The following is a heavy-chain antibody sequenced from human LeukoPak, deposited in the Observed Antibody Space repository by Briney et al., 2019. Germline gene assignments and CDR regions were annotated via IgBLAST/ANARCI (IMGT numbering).Heavy chain of an antibody. CDR2: ISYDGSNK. D-gene: IGHD6-13*01. CDR3: AKSVAAAGTDY. Sequence: GGSLRLSCAASGFTFSSYGMHWVRQAPGKGLEWVAVISYDGSNKYYADSVKGRFTISRDNSENTLYLQMNSLRAEDTAVYYCAKSVAAAGTDYWGQGTLVTVSS. J-gene: IGHJ4*02. CDR1: GFTFSSYG. V-gene: IGHV3-30*18.